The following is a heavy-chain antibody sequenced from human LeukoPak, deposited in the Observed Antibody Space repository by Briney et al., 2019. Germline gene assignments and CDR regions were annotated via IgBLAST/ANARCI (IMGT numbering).Heavy chain of an antibody. Sequence: SETLSLTFAVYGGSFSGYYWSWIRQPPGKGLEWIGEINHSGSTNYNPSLKSRVTISVDTSKNQFSLKLSSVTAADTAVYYCARSYYYDSNIDYWGQGTLVTVSS. CDR3: ARSYYYDSNIDY. J-gene: IGHJ4*02. V-gene: IGHV4-34*01. CDR2: INHSGST. CDR1: GGSFSGYY. D-gene: IGHD3-22*01.